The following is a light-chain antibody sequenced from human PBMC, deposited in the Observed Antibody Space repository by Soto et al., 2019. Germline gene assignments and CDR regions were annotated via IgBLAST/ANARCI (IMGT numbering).Light chain of an antibody. J-gene: IGKJ1*01. CDR1: QSVSNNY. CDR3: QQYGRSPTT. CDR2: AAS. V-gene: IGKV3-20*01. Sequence: IVFTQAPGTLSLSPGERTTLSFKSSQSVSNNYLAWYQQKPGQAPRLIIYAASSRATGIPDRFSGSGSGTDFTLTITRLEPEDSAMYYCQQYGRSPTTFGQGTKVDIK.